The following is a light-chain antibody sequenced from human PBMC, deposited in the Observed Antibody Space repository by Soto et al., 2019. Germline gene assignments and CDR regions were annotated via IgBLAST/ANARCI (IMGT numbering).Light chain of an antibody. J-gene: IGLJ3*02. V-gene: IGLV2-8*01. CDR2: EVT. CDR1: SSDVGGYNY. CDR3: SSDSASKTFYLV. Sequence: QSALTQPPSESGSPGQSVTISCTGTSSDVGGYNYVSWYQQYPGRAPKLMIYEVTKRPSGVPDRFSGSNSGNTASLTVSGRQAEEEADYYCSSDSASKTFYLVFGGGTQLTVL.